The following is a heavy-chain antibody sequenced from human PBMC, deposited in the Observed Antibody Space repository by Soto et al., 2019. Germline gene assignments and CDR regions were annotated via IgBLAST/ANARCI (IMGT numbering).Heavy chain of an antibody. CDR2: ISYDGSNK. CDR1: GFTFSSYG. Sequence: GSLRLSCAASGFTFSSYGMHWVRQAPGKGLEWVAVISYDGSNKYYADSVKGRFTISRDNSKNTLYLQMNSLRAEDTAVYYCAKASHYYDSSGYALGFQYWGQGTLVTVSS. CDR3: AKASHYYDSSGYALGFQY. J-gene: IGHJ4*02. V-gene: IGHV3-30*18. D-gene: IGHD3-22*01.